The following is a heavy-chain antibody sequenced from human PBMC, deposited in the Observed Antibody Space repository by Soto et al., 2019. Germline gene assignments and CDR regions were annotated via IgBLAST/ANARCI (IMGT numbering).Heavy chain of an antibody. J-gene: IGHJ5*02. V-gene: IGHV1-8*01. D-gene: IGHD1-1*01. CDR3: ARGAYNQYADCLDP. CDR1: GYGCTRIN. Sequence: KGVGYGCTRINNKKLRHAAGQGLEWMGWMNPNSGNAVYAQKFQGRVTMTTNTSITTAYIEVTSLKSEDTAVYFCARGAYNQYADCLDPWGQGSLVTVSS. CDR2: MNPNSGNA.